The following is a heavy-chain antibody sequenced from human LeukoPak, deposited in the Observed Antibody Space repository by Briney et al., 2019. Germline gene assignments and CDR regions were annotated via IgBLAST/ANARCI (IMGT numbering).Heavy chain of an antibody. V-gene: IGHV4-59*01. CDR3: ARACYDTSGFWYFDL. CDR2: MYYSGST. CDR1: GGSISNYY. J-gene: IGHJ2*01. Sequence: SETLSLTCSVSGGSISNYYWSWIRQPPGKGLEWIESMYYSGSTNYNPCLKSRATISEDTSKKQFSLKLSSATAADTAVYCARACYDTSGFWYFDLWGRGTLVTVSS. D-gene: IGHD3-22*01.